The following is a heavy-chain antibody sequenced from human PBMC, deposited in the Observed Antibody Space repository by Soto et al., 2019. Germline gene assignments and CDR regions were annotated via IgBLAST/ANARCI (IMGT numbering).Heavy chain of an antibody. D-gene: IGHD1-7*01. CDR2: SRDKAHSYST. J-gene: IGHJ5*02. Sequence: EVQLVESGGGLVQPGGSLRLSCAASGFTISDHYIDWVRQAPGKGLEWVGRSRDKAHSYSTAYAASVKGSFTISRDDSKNSVYLQMNSLKTDDTAVYYCVIAITGTTTWFDPWGQGTLVTVSS. CDR3: VIAITGTTTWFDP. V-gene: IGHV3-72*01. CDR1: GFTISDHY.